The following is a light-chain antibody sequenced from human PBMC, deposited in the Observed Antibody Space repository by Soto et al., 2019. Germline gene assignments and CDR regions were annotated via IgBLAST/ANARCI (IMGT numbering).Light chain of an antibody. CDR3: QQYNNLYT. V-gene: IGKV3-15*01. CDR1: KSVDTN. J-gene: IGKJ2*01. Sequence: ETVMTQYPATLYASPGEIATISCRASKSVDTNLACHQHKPGQAHRLLIYGASTRATGIPSRFSGSGSGTEFTLTISSLQSEDFAGYFCQQYNNLYTYGQLTKLEIK. CDR2: GAS.